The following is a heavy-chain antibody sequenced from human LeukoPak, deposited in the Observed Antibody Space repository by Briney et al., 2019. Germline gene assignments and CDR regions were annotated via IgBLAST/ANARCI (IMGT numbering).Heavy chain of an antibody. J-gene: IGHJ6*03. V-gene: IGHV4-59*11. CDR1: GGSISSHY. Sequence: PSETLSLTCTVSGGSISSHYWSWIRQPPGKGLEWIGYTYYSGSTNYNPSLKSRVTISVDTSKNQFSLKLSSVTAADTAVYYCARGGFGEFYYYYMDVWGKGTTITVSS. CDR3: ARGGFGEFYYYYMDV. CDR2: TYYSGST. D-gene: IGHD3-10*01.